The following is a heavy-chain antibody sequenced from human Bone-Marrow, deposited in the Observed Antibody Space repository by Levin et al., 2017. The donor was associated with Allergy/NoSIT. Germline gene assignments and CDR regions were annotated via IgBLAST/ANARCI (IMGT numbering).Heavy chain of an antibody. CDR2: IIPIFGTA. Sequence: KISCKASGGTFSSYAISWVRQAPGQGLEWMGGIIPIFGTANYAQKFQGRVTITADESTSTAYMELSSLRSEDTAVYYCARDRIAAVWGYFDLWGRGTLVTVSS. V-gene: IGHV1-69*01. CDR3: ARDRIAAVWGYFDL. J-gene: IGHJ2*01. D-gene: IGHD6-13*01. CDR1: GGTFSSYA.